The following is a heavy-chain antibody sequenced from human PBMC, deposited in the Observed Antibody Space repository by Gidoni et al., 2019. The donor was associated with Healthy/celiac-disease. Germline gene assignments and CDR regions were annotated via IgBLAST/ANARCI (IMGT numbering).Heavy chain of an antibody. V-gene: IGHV3-21*01. CDR3: ARGHSSGSTAGY. CDR2: SSSSSSYI. CDR1: GFTFSSYS. D-gene: IGHD6-19*01. J-gene: IGHJ4*02. Sequence: EVQLVESGGGLVKPGGSLRLSCAASGFTFSSYSMNWVRQAPGKGLEWVSSSSSSSSYIYYADSVKGRFTISRDNAKNSLYLQMNSLRAEDTAVYYCARGHSSGSTAGYWGQGTLVTVSS.